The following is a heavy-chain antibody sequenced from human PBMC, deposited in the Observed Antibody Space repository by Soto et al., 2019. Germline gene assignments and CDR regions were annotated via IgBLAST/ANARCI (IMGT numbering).Heavy chain of an antibody. D-gene: IGHD4-17*01. CDR3: ARRLPHDYGFDY. CDR1: GFTFGNYA. CDR2: ISGRGGST. J-gene: IGHJ4*01. Sequence: SCAASGFTFGNYAMSWVRQAPRKGLEWVSAISGRGGSTFYADSVKGRFTISRDNSKNTLYLQLNSLRAEDTAIYYCARRLPHDYGFDYWGHGTLVTVSS. V-gene: IGHV3-23*01.